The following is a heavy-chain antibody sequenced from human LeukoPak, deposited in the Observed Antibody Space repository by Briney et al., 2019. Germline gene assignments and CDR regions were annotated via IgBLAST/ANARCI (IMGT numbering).Heavy chain of an antibody. CDR2: ISGSGGST. Sequence: GGSLRLSCAASGFTFSSYAMSWVRRAPGKGLEWVSAISGSGGSTYYADSVKGRLTISRDNSKNTLYLQMNSLRAEDTAVYYCAKVRRPYCSGGSCYGMDVWGKGTTVTVSS. J-gene: IGHJ6*04. CDR1: GFTFSSYA. CDR3: AKVRRPYCSGGSCYGMDV. D-gene: IGHD2-15*01. V-gene: IGHV3-23*01.